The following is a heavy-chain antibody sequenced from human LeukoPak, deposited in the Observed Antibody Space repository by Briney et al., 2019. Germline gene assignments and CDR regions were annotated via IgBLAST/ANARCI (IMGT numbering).Heavy chain of an antibody. D-gene: IGHD3-22*01. Sequence: ASVKVSCKASGYTFTGYYMHWVRQAPGQGLEWMGWINPNSGGTNYAQKFQESVTITRDMSTSTAYMELSSLRSEDTAVYYCAAAPYYYDSSGYRRRAFDIWGQGTMVTVSS. V-gene: IGHV1-2*02. CDR2: INPNSGGT. CDR3: AAAPYYYDSSGYRRRAFDI. CDR1: GYTFTGYY. J-gene: IGHJ3*02.